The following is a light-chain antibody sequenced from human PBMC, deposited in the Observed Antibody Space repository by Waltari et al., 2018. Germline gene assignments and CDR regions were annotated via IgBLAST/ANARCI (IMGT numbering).Light chain of an antibody. Sequence: QSALTQPASVSGSPGQSITISCTGTSRDVWTYYLVSWYQHHPGKAPKLIIYEVTKRSSGISNRFSGSKSGNTASLTISGLQAEDEADYYCCSYAGSRTNYVFGTGTTVTVL. CDR3: CSYAGSRTNYV. J-gene: IGLJ1*01. V-gene: IGLV2-23*02. CDR2: EVT. CDR1: SRDVWTYYL.